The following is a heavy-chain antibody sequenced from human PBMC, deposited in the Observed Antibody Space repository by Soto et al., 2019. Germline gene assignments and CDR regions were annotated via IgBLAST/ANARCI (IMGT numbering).Heavy chain of an antibody. D-gene: IGHD6-19*01. J-gene: IGHJ4*02. V-gene: IGHV3-15*07. CDR1: GFTFCNAW. CDR2: IKSKTDGGTT. CDR3: TTADGDGWYTIRNSFVLSSIV. Sequence: PGGSLRLSCAACGFTFCNAWMDWVRKAPGKGLEWVGRIKSKTDGGTTDYAAPVKGRFTISRDDSKNTLYLQMNSLKTEDTAVYYCTTADGDGWYTIRNSFVLSSIVWGQGTLVTVSS.